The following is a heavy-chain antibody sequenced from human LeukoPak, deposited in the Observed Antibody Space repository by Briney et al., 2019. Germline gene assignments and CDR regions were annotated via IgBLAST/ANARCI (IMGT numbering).Heavy chain of an antibody. CDR2: ISYDGSNK. CDR1: GFTFSSYG. D-gene: IGHD5-18*01. V-gene: IGHV3-30*18. CDR3: AKGESYEFWDY. Sequence: PGRSLRLSCAASGFTFSSYGMHWVRQAPGKGLEWVAVISYDGSNKYYADSVKGRFTISRDNSKNTLYLQMNSLRAEDTAVYYCAKGESYEFWDYWGQGTLVTVSS. J-gene: IGHJ4*02.